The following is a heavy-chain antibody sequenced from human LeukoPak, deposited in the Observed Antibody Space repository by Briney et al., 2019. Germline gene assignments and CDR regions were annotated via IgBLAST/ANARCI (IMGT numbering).Heavy chain of an antibody. Sequence: PAASLRLSCAASGFTFSSYRMNWVRQAPGKGLEWVSYISSGSSTIYNADSVKGRFTISRDNAKNSLYLQMNSLRAEDTAVYYCAREGVLDIWGQGTMVTVSS. CDR1: GFTFSSYR. D-gene: IGHD2-8*01. V-gene: IGHV3-48*01. J-gene: IGHJ3*02. CDR2: ISSGSSTI. CDR3: AREGVLDI.